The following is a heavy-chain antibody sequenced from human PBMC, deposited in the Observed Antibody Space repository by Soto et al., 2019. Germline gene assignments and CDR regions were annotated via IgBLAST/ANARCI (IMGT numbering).Heavy chain of an antibody. CDR3: AIQVARPPQDVLEI. V-gene: IGHV4-39*01. CDR2: IYYSGST. J-gene: IGHJ3*02. CDR1: GGSISISSYY. Sequence: PSETLSLTCTVSGGSISISSYYWGWIRQPPGKGLEWIGSIYYSGSTYYNPSLRSRLTISADTSENQFSLRLQSVTAADTAVYYCAIQVARPPQDVLEIWGQGTMVTVSS.